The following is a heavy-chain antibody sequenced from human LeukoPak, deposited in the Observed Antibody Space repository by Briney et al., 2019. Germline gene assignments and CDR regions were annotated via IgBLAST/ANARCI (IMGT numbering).Heavy chain of an antibody. D-gene: IGHD6-13*01. CDR2: IYYSGST. CDR1: GGSISSGGYY. J-gene: IGHJ2*01. CDR3: ARALIAAAGTGYFDL. V-gene: IGHV4-31*03. Sequence: SETLSLTCTVSGGSISSGGYYWSWIRQHPGEGLEWIGYIYYSGSTYYNPSLKSRVTISVDTSKNQFSLKLSSVTAADTAVYYCARALIAAAGTGYFDLWGRGTLVTVSS.